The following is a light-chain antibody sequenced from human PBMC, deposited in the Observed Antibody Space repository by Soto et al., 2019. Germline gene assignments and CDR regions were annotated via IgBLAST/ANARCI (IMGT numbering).Light chain of an antibody. CDR3: QQSSSGPPFT. CDR2: GAT. V-gene: IGKV1-39*01. CDR1: QSINIY. Sequence: DIQMTQSPSPLSASVGDRVTIACRASQSINIYLNWCQRKPGKAPKLLIYGATSLHSGVPSRFSAGGSGTDFNLTKSSLQPEDCATYYCQQSSSGPPFTFGPGTKVDIK. J-gene: IGKJ3*01.